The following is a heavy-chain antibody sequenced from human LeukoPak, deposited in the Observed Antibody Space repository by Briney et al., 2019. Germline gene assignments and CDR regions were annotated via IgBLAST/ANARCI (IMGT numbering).Heavy chain of an antibody. CDR2: IYYSGST. V-gene: IGHV4-59*01. Sequence: SETLSLTCTVSGGSISSYYWSWIRQPPGKGLEWIGYIYYSGSTNYNPSLKSRVTISVDTSKNQFSLKLSSVTAADTAVYYCARVRSSLNFDHWGQGTLVTVSS. CDR1: GGSISSYY. CDR3: ARVRSSLNFDH. D-gene: IGHD6-13*01. J-gene: IGHJ4*02.